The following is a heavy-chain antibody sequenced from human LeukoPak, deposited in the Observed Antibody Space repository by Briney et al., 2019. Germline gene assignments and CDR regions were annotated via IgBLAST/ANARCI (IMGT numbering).Heavy chain of an antibody. Sequence: GGSLRLSCAASGFTFSNYWMTWVRQAPGKGLEWVATIKQDGGQKYYVDSVKGRFTVSRDNARNSLDLQVNSLRAEDTAVYYCTKGGRSSSWYLAYWGRGTLVTVSS. V-gene: IGHV3-7*01. D-gene: IGHD6-13*01. CDR1: GFTFSNYW. J-gene: IGHJ4*02. CDR3: TKGGRSSSWYLAY. CDR2: IKQDGGQK.